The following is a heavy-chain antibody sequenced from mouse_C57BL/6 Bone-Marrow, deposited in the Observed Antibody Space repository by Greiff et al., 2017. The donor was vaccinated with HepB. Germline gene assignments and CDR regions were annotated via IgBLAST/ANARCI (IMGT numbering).Heavy chain of an antibody. D-gene: IGHD1-1*01. V-gene: IGHV1-85*01. CDR2: LYPRDGST. J-gene: IGHJ3*01. CDR1: GYTFTSYD. CDR3: PYGFPFAY. Sequence: VQLQESGPELVKPGASVKLSCKASGYTFTSYDINWVKQRPGQGLEWIGWLYPRDGSTKYNEKFKGKATLTVDTSSSTADMELHSLTSEDSAVYFCPYGFPFAYWGQGTLVTVSA.